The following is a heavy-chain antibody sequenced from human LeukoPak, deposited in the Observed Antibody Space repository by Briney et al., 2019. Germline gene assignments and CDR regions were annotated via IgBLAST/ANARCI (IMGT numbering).Heavy chain of an antibody. Sequence: GGSLRLSCAASGFTFSSYAMSWVRHAPGEGLEWVSVLSSGSGGGTHYADSVKGRFTISRDNSKSTLYLQMNSLRAEDTAVYYCAKSSIPWGQFGYWGQGTLVTVSS. CDR3: AKSSIPWGQFGY. D-gene: IGHD3-16*01. CDR1: GFTFSSYA. J-gene: IGHJ4*02. V-gene: IGHV3-23*01. CDR2: LSSGSGGGT.